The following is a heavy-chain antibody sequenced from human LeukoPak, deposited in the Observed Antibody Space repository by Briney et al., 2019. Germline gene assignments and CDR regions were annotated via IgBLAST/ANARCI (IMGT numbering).Heavy chain of an antibody. Sequence: GGSLRLSCAASGFTVSSNYMSWVRQAPGKGLEWVSVIYSGGSTYYADTVKGRFTISRDNSKNTLYLQMNSLRAEDTAVYYCARAPGSSWPPSLDYWGQGTLVTVSS. V-gene: IGHV3-53*01. CDR2: IYSGGST. D-gene: IGHD6-13*01. CDR1: GFTVSSNY. J-gene: IGHJ4*02. CDR3: ARAPGSSWPPSLDY.